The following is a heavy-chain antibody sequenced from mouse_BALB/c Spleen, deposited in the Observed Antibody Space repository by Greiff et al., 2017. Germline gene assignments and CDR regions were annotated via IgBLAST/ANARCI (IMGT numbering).Heavy chain of an antibody. Sequence: EVQLQESGPELVKPGASVKMSCKASGYTFTSYVMHWVKQKPGQGLEWIGYINPYNDGTKYNEKFKGKATLTSDKSSSTAYMQLSSLTSEDSAIYYCARGVLRHYYAMDYWGQGTSVTVSS. V-gene: IGHV1-14*01. D-gene: IGHD1-1*01. J-gene: IGHJ4*01. CDR1: GYTFTSYV. CDR2: INPYNDGT. CDR3: ARGVLRHYYAMDY.